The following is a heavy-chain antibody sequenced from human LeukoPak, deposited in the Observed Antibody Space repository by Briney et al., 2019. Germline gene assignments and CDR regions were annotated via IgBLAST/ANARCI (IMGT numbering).Heavy chain of an antibody. D-gene: IGHD3-22*01. CDR3: ARGPYSYDSSGAFDI. J-gene: IGHJ3*02. V-gene: IGHV4-61*02. CDR2: IYTSGST. CDR1: GGSISSGSYY. Sequence: SQTLSLTCTVSGGSISSGSYYWSWIRQPAGKELEWIGRIYTSGSTNYNPSLKSRVTISVDTSKNQFSLKLSSVTAADTAVYFCARGPYSYDSSGAFDIWGQGTMVTVSS.